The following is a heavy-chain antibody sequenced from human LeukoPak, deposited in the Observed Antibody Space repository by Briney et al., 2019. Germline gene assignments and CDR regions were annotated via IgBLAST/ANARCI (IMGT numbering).Heavy chain of an antibody. CDR3: ARDTTALRITMVY. CDR1: GFTFSSYS. V-gene: IGHV3-48*04. CDR2: ISSSSSTI. D-gene: IGHD3-10*01. Sequence: GGSLRLSCAASGFTFSSYSMNWVRQAPGKGLEWVSYISSSSSTIYCADSVKGRFTISRDNAKNSLYLQMNSLRAEDTAVYYCARDTTALRITMVYWGQGTLVTVSS. J-gene: IGHJ4*02.